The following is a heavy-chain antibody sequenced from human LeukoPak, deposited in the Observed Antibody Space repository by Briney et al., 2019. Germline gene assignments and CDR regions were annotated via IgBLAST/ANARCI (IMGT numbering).Heavy chain of an antibody. Sequence: GGSLRLSCAASGFTFDDYAMHWVRQAPGKGLEWVSGISWNSGSIGYADSVKGRFTISRDNAKNSLYLQMNSLRAEDTALYYCAKDIKYCSSTSCYADYAFDIWGQGTMVTVSS. CDR1: GFTFDDYA. CDR3: AKDIKYCSSTSCYADYAFDI. V-gene: IGHV3-9*01. D-gene: IGHD2-2*01. CDR2: ISWNSGSI. J-gene: IGHJ3*02.